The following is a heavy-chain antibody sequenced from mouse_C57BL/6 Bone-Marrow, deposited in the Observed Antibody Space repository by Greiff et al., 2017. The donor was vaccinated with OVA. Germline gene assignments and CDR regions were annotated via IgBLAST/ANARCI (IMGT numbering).Heavy chain of an antibody. CDR2: ISSGSSTI. D-gene: IGHD2-4*01. Sequence: EVMLVESGGGLVKPGGSLKLSCAASGFTFSDYGMHWVRQAPEKGLEWVAYISSGSSTIYYADTVKGRFTISRDNAKNTLFLQMTSLRAEETAMYYCARDDYDFDYWGQGTTLTVSS. CDR1: GFTFSDYG. CDR3: ARDDYDFDY. J-gene: IGHJ2*01. V-gene: IGHV5-17*01.